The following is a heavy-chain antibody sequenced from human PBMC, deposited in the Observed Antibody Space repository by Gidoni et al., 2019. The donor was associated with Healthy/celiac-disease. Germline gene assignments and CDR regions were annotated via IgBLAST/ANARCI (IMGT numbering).Heavy chain of an antibody. CDR3: ARDRLPYCSGGSCPTSYFDY. CDR1: GFTFSSYR. J-gene: IGHJ4*02. D-gene: IGHD2-15*01. CDR2: IKQDGSAK. V-gene: IGHV3-7*04. Sequence: EVQLVESGGGLVQPGGSLRLSCAASGFTFSSYRMSWVRQAPGKGLEWVANIKQDGSAKYYVDSVKGRFTISRDNAKNSLYLQMNSLRAEDTAVYYCARDRLPYCSGGSCPTSYFDYWGQGTLVTVSS.